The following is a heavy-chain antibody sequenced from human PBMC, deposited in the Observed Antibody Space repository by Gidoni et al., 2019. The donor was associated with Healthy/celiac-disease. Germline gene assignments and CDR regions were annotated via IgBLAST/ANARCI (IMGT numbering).Heavy chain of an antibody. CDR1: GFTFDDYA. Sequence: EVQLVESGGGLVQPGRSLRLSCAASGFTFDDYAMHWVRQAPGKGLEWVSGISWNSGSIGYADSVKGRFTISRDNAKNSLYLQMNSLRAEDTALYYCAKDSESSIAVAGDLGSWGQGTLVTVSS. V-gene: IGHV3-9*01. CDR2: ISWNSGSI. J-gene: IGHJ5*02. D-gene: IGHD6-19*01. CDR3: AKDSESSIAVAGDLGS.